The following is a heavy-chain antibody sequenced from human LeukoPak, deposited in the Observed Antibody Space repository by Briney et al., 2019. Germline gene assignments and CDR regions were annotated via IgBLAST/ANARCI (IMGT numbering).Heavy chain of an antibody. V-gene: IGHV3-9*01. Sequence: GRSLRLSCAASGFTFDDYAMHWVRQAPGKGLEWVSGISWNSGSIGYADSVKGRFTISRDNAKNSLYLQMNSLRAEDTALYYCAKDTGGDHCSSTSCYAYWGQGTLVTVSS. CDR1: GFTFDDYA. CDR2: ISWNSGSI. CDR3: AKDTGGDHCSSTSCYAY. J-gene: IGHJ4*02. D-gene: IGHD2-2*01.